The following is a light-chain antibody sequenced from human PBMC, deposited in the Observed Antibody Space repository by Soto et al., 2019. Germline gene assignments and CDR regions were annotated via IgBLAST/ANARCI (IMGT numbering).Light chain of an antibody. CDR1: QGLVYSDGNTY. CDR2: QVS. Sequence: DVVMTQSPLSLPVTLGQPASISCRSSQGLVYSDGNTYLNWFHQRPGQSPRRLIYQVSNRDSGVPEQFSGSWSGPDFTLKISKVEAEDVGVYYCMQGTHWPLTFGGGTKVEIK. CDR3: MQGTHWPLT. J-gene: IGKJ4*01. V-gene: IGKV2-30*01.